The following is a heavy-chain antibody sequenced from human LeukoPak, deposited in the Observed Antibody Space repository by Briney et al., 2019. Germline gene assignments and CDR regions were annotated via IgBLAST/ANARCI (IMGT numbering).Heavy chain of an antibody. CDR1: GFTFSSYS. Sequence: PGGSLRLSCAASGFTFSSYSMNWVRQAPGKGLEWVSSISSSSSYIYYADSVKGRFTISRDNAKNSLYLQMNSLRAEDTAVYYCASTKGPVPAASDYWGQGTLVTVSS. CDR3: ASTKGPVPAASDY. V-gene: IGHV3-21*01. CDR2: ISSSSSYI. J-gene: IGHJ4*02. D-gene: IGHD2-2*01.